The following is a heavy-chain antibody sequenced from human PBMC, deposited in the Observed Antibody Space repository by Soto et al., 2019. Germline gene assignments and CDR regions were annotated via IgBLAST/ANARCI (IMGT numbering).Heavy chain of an antibody. CDR1: GGTFSSYA. CDR3: AGGGVGSSVLRGGMDV. J-gene: IGHJ6*02. V-gene: IGHV1-69*12. CDR2: IIPIFGTA. D-gene: IGHD6-25*01. Sequence: QVQLVQSGAEVKKPGSSVKVSCKASGGTFSSYAISWVRQAPGQGLEWMGGIIPIFGTANYAQKFQGRVTMTADESTSTAYMELSSLRSEDTAVYYCAGGGVGSSVLRGGMDVWGQGTTVTVSS.